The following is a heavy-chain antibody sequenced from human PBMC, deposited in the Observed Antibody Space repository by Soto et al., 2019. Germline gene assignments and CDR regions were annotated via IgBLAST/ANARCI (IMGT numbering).Heavy chain of an antibody. V-gene: IGHV4-34*01. CDR3: VRSRAYYDFWSGYYPTRSIDY. CDR1: GGSFSGYY. D-gene: IGHD3-3*01. CDR2: INHSGST. Sequence: PSETLSLSCAVYGGSFSGYYWSWIRQPPGKGLEWIGEINHSGSTNYNPSLKSRVTISVDTSKNQFSLKLSSVTAADTAVYYCVRSRAYYDFWSGYYPTRSIDYWGQGTLVTVSS. J-gene: IGHJ4*02.